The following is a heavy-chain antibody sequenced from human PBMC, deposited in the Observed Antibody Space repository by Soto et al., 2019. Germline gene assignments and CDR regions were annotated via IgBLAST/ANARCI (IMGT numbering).Heavy chain of an antibody. Sequence: EVQLLESGGGLVQPGGSLRLSCAASGFTFSSYAMSWIRQAPGKGLEWVSAISGSGGSTYYADSVKGRFTISRDNSKNTLYLQMNSLRAEDTAVYYCAKIFPRSPDCSSTSCSEPAYFDYWGQGTLVTVSS. J-gene: IGHJ4*02. CDR2: ISGSGGST. CDR1: GFTFSSYA. CDR3: AKIFPRSPDCSSTSCSEPAYFDY. V-gene: IGHV3-23*01. D-gene: IGHD2-2*01.